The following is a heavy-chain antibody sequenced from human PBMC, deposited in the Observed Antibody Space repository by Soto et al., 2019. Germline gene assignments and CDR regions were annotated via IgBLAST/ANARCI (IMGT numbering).Heavy chain of an antibody. Sequence: ASVKVSCKASDYTFTSYGISWVRQAPGQGLEWMGWISAYNGNTNYAQKLQGRVTMTTDTSTSTAYMELRGLRSDDTAVYYCARERGIVVVPAARNYYYYGMDVWGQGTTVTVSS. V-gene: IGHV1-18*01. D-gene: IGHD2-2*01. J-gene: IGHJ6*02. CDR1: DYTFTSYG. CDR3: ARERGIVVVPAARNYYYYGMDV. CDR2: ISAYNGNT.